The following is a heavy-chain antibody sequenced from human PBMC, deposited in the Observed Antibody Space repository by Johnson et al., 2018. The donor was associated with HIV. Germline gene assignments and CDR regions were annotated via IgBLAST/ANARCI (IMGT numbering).Heavy chain of an antibody. CDR2: IRYDGSNK. CDR1: GFTFSSYG. CDR3: AKGKKSLPDAFDI. Sequence: QVQLVESGGGVVQPGGSLRLSCAAFGFTFSSYGMHWVRQAPGKGLEWVAFIRYDGSNKYSADSVTGRFTISRDNSKNTLYLQMNSLRAEDTAVYYCAKGKKSLPDAFDIWGQGTMVTVSS. J-gene: IGHJ3*02. V-gene: IGHV3-30*02.